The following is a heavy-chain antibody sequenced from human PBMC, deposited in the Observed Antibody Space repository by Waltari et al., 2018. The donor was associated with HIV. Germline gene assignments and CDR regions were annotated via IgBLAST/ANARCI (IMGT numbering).Heavy chain of an antibody. CDR3: AKGPFDY. J-gene: IGHJ4*02. CDR2: ISWNSGSI. CDR1: GFPFDDYA. V-gene: IGHV3-9*01. Sequence: DVQLVASGGGLVRPGRALRPSCAALGFPFDDYAMHWVRQAPGKGLEWVAGISWNSGSIGYEDSVKGRFTISRDNAKNSVYLEMNSLRTEDTALYYCAKGPFDYWGQGTLVTVSS.